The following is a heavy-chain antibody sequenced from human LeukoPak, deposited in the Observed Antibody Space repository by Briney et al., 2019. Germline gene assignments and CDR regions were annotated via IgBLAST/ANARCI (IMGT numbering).Heavy chain of an antibody. Sequence: GASVKVSCKASGGTFISYAISWVRQAPGQGLEWMGGIIPIFGTANYAQKFQGRVTITADESTSTAYMELSSLRSEDTAVYYCARDSGGQGFSFYWGQGTLVTVSS. V-gene: IGHV1-69*13. CDR1: GGTFISYA. CDR2: IIPIFGTA. D-gene: IGHD1-26*01. J-gene: IGHJ4*02. CDR3: ARDSGGQGFSFY.